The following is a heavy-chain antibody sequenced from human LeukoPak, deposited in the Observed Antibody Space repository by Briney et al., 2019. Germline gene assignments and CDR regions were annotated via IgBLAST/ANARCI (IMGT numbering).Heavy chain of an antibody. Sequence: PSETLSLTCTVSGASINKYYWNWVRQPPGKGLEWIGYFFYSGSTRHNPSLKSRVTISGDMSNNQFSLRLTSLTAADTAVYYCARNAGTKDYYYGMDVWGQGTTVIVSS. CDR2: FFYSGST. CDR1: GASINKYY. V-gene: IGHV4-59*08. D-gene: IGHD2-2*01. CDR3: ARNAGTKDYYYGMDV. J-gene: IGHJ6*02.